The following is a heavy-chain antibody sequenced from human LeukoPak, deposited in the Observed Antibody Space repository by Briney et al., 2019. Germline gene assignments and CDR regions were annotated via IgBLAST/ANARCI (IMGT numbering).Heavy chain of an antibody. CDR3: AGERGEEYSSGWYKRNYFDN. V-gene: IGHV4-39*07. J-gene: IGHJ4*02. D-gene: IGHD6-19*01. CDR2: GDYSGGT. Sequence: KSSETLSLTCTVSGDSFSSVTDYWAWIRQPPGKGLEWIASGDYSGGTYYNPSLESRVAISADMSKNQFSLKLTSVTGADTAVYYCAGERGEEYSSGWYKRNYFDNWGQGTLVTVSS. CDR1: GDSFSSVTDY.